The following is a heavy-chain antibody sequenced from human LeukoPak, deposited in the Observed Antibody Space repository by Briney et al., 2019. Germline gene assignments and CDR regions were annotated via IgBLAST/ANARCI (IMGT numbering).Heavy chain of an antibody. CDR3: AREPMDGMDV. CDR1: GGSISSGSYY. Sequence: PSQTLSLTCTVSGGSISSGSYYWSWIRQPAGKGLEWIGRIYTSGSTNYNPSLKSRVTISVDTSKNQFPLKLSSVTAADTAVYYCAREPMDGMDVWGQGTTVTVSS. V-gene: IGHV4-61*02. D-gene: IGHD2-8*01. J-gene: IGHJ6*02. CDR2: IYTSGST.